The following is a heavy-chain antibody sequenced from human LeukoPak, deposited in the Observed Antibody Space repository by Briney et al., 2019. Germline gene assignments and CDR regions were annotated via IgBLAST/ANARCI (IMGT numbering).Heavy chain of an antibody. Sequence: GGSLRLSCAASGFSFSSYWMHWVRPAPGKGLVWVSRINSCGNSTIYADSVKGLFTISRDNAKNSLYLQMNSLRAEDTAVYHCARERVTTGADAFGIWGQGTMVTLSS. CDR3: ARERVTTGADAFGI. CDR1: GFSFSSYW. CDR2: INSCGNST. J-gene: IGHJ3*02. D-gene: IGHD4-17*01. V-gene: IGHV3-74*01.